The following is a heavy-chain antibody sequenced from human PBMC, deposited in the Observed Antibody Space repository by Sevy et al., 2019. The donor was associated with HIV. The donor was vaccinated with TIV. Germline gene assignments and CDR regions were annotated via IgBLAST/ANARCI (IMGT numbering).Heavy chain of an antibody. J-gene: IGHJ4*02. Sequence: GGSLRLSCAASGFTFSIYAMSWVRQAPGKGLEWVSVISGSGGNTYYADSVKGRFTISRDNSKSTLSLQMNSLRAEDTAIYYCAKTNGGTAAGLEYWGQGTLVTVSS. CDR2: ISGSGGNT. D-gene: IGHD6-13*01. CDR3: AKTNGGTAAGLEY. CDR1: GFTFSIYA. V-gene: IGHV3-23*01.